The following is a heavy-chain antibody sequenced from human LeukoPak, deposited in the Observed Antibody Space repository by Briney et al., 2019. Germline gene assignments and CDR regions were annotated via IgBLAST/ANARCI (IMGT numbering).Heavy chain of an antibody. CDR3: ARDSGTTGEVKFDP. Sequence: PSETLSLTCTVSGYSISSGYDWGWIRQPPGKGLEWIGSIYHSGSTYYNPSLKSRVTMSVDTSKNQFSLKLSSVTAADTAVYYCARDSGTTGEVKFDPWGQGTLVTVSS. V-gene: IGHV4-38-2*02. J-gene: IGHJ5*02. D-gene: IGHD3-10*01. CDR2: IYHSGST. CDR1: GYSISSGYD.